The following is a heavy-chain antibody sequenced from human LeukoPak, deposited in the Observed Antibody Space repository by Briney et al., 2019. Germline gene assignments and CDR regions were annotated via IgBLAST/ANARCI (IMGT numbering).Heavy chain of an antibody. Sequence: PGGSLRLSCAASGFTFDDYAMHWVRQAPGKGLEWVSGISWNSGSIGYADSVKGRFTISRDNAKNSLYLQMNSLRAEDTALYYCAKEGRRSGWYDYYYYGMDVWGQGTTVTVSS. CDR2: ISWNSGSI. J-gene: IGHJ6*02. CDR1: GFTFDDYA. CDR3: AKEGRRSGWYDYYYYGMDV. V-gene: IGHV3-9*01. D-gene: IGHD6-19*01.